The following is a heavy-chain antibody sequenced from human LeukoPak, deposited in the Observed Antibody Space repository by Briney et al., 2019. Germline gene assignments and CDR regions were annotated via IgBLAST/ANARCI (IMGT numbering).Heavy chain of an antibody. Sequence: GRSLRLSCAASGFTFSSYAMHWVRQAPGKGLEWVSAISGSGGSTYYADSVKGRFTISRDNSKNTLYLQMNSLRAEDTAVYYCAKDERWLRLYAFDIWGQGTMVTVSS. V-gene: IGHV3-23*01. CDR2: ISGSGGST. J-gene: IGHJ3*02. D-gene: IGHD5-24*01. CDR3: AKDERWLRLYAFDI. CDR1: GFTFSSYA.